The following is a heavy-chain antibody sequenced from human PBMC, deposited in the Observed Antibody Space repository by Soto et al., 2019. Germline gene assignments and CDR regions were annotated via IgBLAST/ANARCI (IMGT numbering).Heavy chain of an antibody. CDR2: ISAYNGNT. J-gene: IGHJ4*02. CDR1: GYTFTSYC. Sequence: ASVKVSCKASGYTFTSYCISWVRQSPGQGLEWMGWISAYNGNTNYAQKLQGRVTMTTDTSTSTAYMELRSLRSDDTAVYYCARDSGYCSGGSCYYFDYWGQGTLVTVSS. CDR3: ARDSGYCSGGSCYYFDY. V-gene: IGHV1-18*01. D-gene: IGHD2-15*01.